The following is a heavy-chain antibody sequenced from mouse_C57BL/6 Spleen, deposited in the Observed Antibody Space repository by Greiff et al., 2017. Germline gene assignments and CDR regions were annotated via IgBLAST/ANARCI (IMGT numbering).Heavy chain of an antibody. CDR3: ARWAYGGYYVAD. CDR2: IYPGSGST. Sequence: VQLQQPGAELVKPGASVKMSCKASGYTFTSYWIPWVKQRPGQGLEWIGDIYPGSGSTNYNEKFKSKATLTVDTSSSTTYMQLSSLTSEDSAVYYCARWAYGGYYVADWGQATLVTVAA. D-gene: IGHD2-3*01. V-gene: IGHV1-55*01. J-gene: IGHJ3*01. CDR1: GYTFTSYW.